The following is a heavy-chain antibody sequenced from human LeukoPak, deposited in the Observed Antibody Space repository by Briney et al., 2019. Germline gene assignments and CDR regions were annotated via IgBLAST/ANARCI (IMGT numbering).Heavy chain of an antibody. CDR3: ARDQEGRAMGA. CDR2: IYYSGST. D-gene: IGHD5-18*01. CDR1: GGSISSSSYY. V-gene: IGHV4-39*07. J-gene: IGHJ5*02. Sequence: SETLSLTCTVSGGSISSSSYYWGWIRQPPGKGLEWIGSIYYSGSTYYNPSLKSRVTISVDTSKNQFSLKLSSVTAADTAVYYCARDQEGRAMGAWGQGTLVTVSS.